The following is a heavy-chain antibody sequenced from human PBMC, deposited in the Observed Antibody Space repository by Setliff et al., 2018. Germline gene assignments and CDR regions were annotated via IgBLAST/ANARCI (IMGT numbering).Heavy chain of an antibody. J-gene: IGHJ4*02. CDR2: INA. CDR3: ARGPLDFVVTPAAAKFDY. D-gene: IGHD2-2*01. Sequence: ASVKVSCKSSGYTFASYGINWVQQAPGQGLEWMGWINAYAQKFQGRVTMTIDTLTSTAYMELRSLRSDDTAVYYCARGPLDFVVTPAAAKFDYWGQGTLVTVSS. CDR1: GYTFASYG. V-gene: IGHV1-18*01.